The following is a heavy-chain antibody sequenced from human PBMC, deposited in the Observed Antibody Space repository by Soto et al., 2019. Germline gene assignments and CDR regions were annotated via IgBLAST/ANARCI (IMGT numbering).Heavy chain of an antibody. D-gene: IGHD3-22*01. CDR3: ARTPNYYDSSGAFDY. V-gene: IGHV3-21*01. CDR2: ISSSSSYI. Sequence: EVQLVESGGGLVKPGGSLRLSCAASGFTFSSYSMNWVRQAPGKGLEWVSSISSSSSYIYYADSVKGRFTISRDNAKNSLYLQMNSLRAEDTAVYYCARTPNYYDSSGAFDYWGQGTLVTVSS. CDR1: GFTFSSYS. J-gene: IGHJ4*02.